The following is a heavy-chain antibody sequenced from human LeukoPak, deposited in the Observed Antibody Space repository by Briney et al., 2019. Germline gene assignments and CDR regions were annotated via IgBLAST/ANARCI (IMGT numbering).Heavy chain of an antibody. J-gene: IGHJ5*01. CDR2: IKQDGSEK. CDR3: ARALLIPGIQLWFDY. Sequence: GGSLRLSCAASGFTFSSYWMSWVRQAPGKGLEWVANIKQDGSEKYYVDSVKGRFTISRDNAKNSLYLQVNSLRAEETAVYYCARALLIPGIQLWFDYWGQGTLVTVSS. D-gene: IGHD5-18*01. CDR1: GFTFSSYW. V-gene: IGHV3-7*01.